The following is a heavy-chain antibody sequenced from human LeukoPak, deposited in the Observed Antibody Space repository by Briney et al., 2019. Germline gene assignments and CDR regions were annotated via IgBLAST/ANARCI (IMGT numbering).Heavy chain of an antibody. V-gene: IGHV3-11*06. CDR3: ARAKGLLWFGIYYFDY. CDR1: GFTFSDYY. J-gene: IGHJ4*02. CDR2: ISSSSSYT. Sequence: GGSLRLSCAASGFTFSDYYMSWIRQAPGKWLEWVSYISSSSSYTNYADSVKGRFTISRDNAKNSLYLQMNSLRAEDTAVYYCARAKGLLWFGIYYFDYWGQGTLVTVSS. D-gene: IGHD3-10*01.